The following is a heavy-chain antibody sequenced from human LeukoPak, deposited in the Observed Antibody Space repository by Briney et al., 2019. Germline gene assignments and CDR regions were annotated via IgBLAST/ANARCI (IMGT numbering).Heavy chain of an antibody. D-gene: IGHD2-8*02. V-gene: IGHV3-74*01. CDR3: ARAREFGTGGVDY. Sequence: PGGSLRLSCAASGFTFSTYWMHWVRQAPGKGLVWVSRISSDGSGTTYADSVKGRFTISRDNAKNTLYLQMNSLRAEDTAVYYCARAREFGTGGVDYWGQGTLVTVSS. J-gene: IGHJ4*02. CDR2: ISSDGSGT. CDR1: GFTFSTYW.